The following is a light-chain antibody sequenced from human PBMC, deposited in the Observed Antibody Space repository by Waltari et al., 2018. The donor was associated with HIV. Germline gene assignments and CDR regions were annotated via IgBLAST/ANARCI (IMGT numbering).Light chain of an antibody. CDR2: EVS. Sequence: QSALTQPASVSGSTEQSITISCTGTSSDVGGYNLVSWYQQHPGKAPKLMIYEVSKRPSGVSNLFAGSKSGNTASLTISGLQAEDEADYYCCAYAGSTTYVIFGGGTKLTVL. CDR3: CAYAGSTTYVI. CDR1: SSDVGGYNL. J-gene: IGLJ2*01. V-gene: IGLV2-23*02.